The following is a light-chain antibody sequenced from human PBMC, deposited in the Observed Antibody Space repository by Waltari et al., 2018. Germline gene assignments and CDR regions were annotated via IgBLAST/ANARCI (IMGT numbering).Light chain of an antibody. V-gene: IGKV3-15*01. J-gene: IGKJ4*01. CDR3: QQYNNWPPLT. Sequence: EIVMTQSPATLSVSPGERATLACRYSQSVSSNLAWYQQKPGQAPRLLIYGASTRATGIPARFSGSGSGTEFTRTISSLQSEDFAVYYCQQYNNWPPLTFGGGTKVEIK. CDR2: GAS. CDR1: QSVSSN.